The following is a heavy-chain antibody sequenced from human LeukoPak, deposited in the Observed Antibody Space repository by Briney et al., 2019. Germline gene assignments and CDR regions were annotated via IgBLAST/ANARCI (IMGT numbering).Heavy chain of an antibody. D-gene: IGHD2-2*01. CDR1: GYTFTSYG. J-gene: IGHJ4*02. Sequence: ASVKVSCKASGYTFTSYGISWVRQAPGQGLEWMGWISAYNGNTNYAQKLQGRVTMTTDTSTSTAHMELRSLRSDDTAVYYCAREVGYCSSTSCRGYYFDYWGQGTLVTVSS. CDR3: AREVGYCSSTSCRGYYFDY. V-gene: IGHV1-18*01. CDR2: ISAYNGNT.